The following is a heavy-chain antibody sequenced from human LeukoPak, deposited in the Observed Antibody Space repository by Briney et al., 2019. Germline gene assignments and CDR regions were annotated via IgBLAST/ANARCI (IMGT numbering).Heavy chain of an antibody. CDR1: GYTFTSYY. CDR3: ARVRYYDILTGYQSVWFDP. V-gene: IGHV1-69*13. CDR2: IIPIFGTA. J-gene: IGHJ5*02. Sequence: SVKVSCKASGYTFTSYYMHWVRQAPGQGLEWMGGIIPIFGTANYAQKFQGRVTITADESTSTAYMELSSLRSEDTAVYYCARVRYYDILTGYQSVWFDPWGQGTLVTVSS. D-gene: IGHD3-9*01.